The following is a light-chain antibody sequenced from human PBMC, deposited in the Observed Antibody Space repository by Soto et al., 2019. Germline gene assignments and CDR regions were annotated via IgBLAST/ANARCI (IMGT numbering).Light chain of an antibody. CDR2: DVT. CDR3: NSYTTINTVVV. CDR1: SSDIGAYNY. J-gene: IGLJ3*02. Sequence: QSALTQPASVSGSPGQSITFSCTGTSSDIGAYNYVSWYQHHPGKAPKLLIYDVTDRPSGVSDRFSGSKSGTTASLTISGLQAEDEADYVCNSYTTINTVVVFGGGTKLTVL. V-gene: IGLV2-14*03.